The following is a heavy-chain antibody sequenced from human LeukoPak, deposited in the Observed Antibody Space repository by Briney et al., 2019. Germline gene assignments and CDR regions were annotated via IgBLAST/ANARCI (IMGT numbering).Heavy chain of an antibody. D-gene: IGHD3-22*01. CDR2: IYYSGST. V-gene: IGHV4-30-4*01. CDR3: ARPYYYDSRIDP. Sequence: PSETLSLTCTVSGGSISSGDYYWSWIRQPPGKGLEWIGYIYYSGSTYYNPSLKSRVTISVDTSKNQLSLKLTSVAAADTAVYYCARPYYYDSRIDPWGQGTLVTVSS. J-gene: IGHJ5*02. CDR1: GGSISSGDYY.